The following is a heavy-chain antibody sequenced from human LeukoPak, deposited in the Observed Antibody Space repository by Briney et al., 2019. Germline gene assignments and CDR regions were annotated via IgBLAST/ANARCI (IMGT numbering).Heavy chain of an antibody. CDR1: GYTFTSYG. CDR2: ISAYNGNT. J-gene: IGHJ5*02. CDR3: ARDTYGDYVDWFDP. Sequence: ASVKVSCKASGYTFTSYGISWVRQAPGQGLEWIGWISAYNGNTNYAQKLQGRVTMTRDTSISTAYMELSRLRSDDTAVYYCARDTYGDYVDWFDPWGQGTLVTVSS. D-gene: IGHD4-17*01. V-gene: IGHV1-18*01.